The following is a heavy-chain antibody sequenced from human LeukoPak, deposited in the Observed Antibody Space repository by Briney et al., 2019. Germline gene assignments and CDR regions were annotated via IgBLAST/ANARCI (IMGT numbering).Heavy chain of an antibody. CDR2: ISSSSSYI. V-gene: IGHV3-21*01. Sequence: GGSLRLSCAASGFTFSSYSMNWVRQAPGKGLEWVSSISSSSSYIYYADSVKGRFTISRDNAKNSLYLQMNSLRAEDTAVYYCARVPYDILTGYNLDGIDVWGKGTTVTVSS. CDR3: ARVPYDILTGYNLDGIDV. J-gene: IGHJ6*04. D-gene: IGHD3-9*01. CDR1: GFTFSSYS.